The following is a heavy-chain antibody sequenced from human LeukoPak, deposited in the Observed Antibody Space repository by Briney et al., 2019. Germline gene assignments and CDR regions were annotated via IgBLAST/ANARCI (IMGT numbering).Heavy chain of an antibody. J-gene: IGHJ6*02. Sequence: ASVKVSCKASGYTFTSYDINWVRQATGQGLEWMGWINPNSGGTNYAQKFQGWVTMTRDTSISTAYMELSRPRSDDTAVYYCARVQEWASGYGMDVWGQGTTVTVSS. V-gene: IGHV1-2*04. CDR3: ARVQEWASGYGMDV. CDR2: INPNSGGT. CDR1: GYTFTSYD. D-gene: IGHD3-3*01.